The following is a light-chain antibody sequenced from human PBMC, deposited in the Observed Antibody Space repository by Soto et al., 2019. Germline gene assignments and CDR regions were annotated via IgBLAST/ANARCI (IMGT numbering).Light chain of an antibody. J-gene: IGKJ5*01. CDR1: QNINSW. CDR3: QQYEIYPIT. V-gene: IGKV1-5*03. Sequence: DIQMTQSPSTLSASVGDRVTITCRASQNINSWLAWYQQKPGKAPKLLIYKASSLESGVPSRFSGSGSGTEFSLTISSLQPDDFAADYCQQYEIYPITFGQGTRLESK. CDR2: KAS.